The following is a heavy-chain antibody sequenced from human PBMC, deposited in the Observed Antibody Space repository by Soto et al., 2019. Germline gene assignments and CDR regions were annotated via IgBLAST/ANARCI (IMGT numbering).Heavy chain of an antibody. Sequence: ASVKVSCKASGYTFTGYYMHWVRQAPGQGLEWMGWINPNSGGTNYAQKFQGWVTMTRDTSISTAYMELSRLRSDDTAVYYCARGKREWTLGLLVPAAIHLDVWGKGTTVTVSS. CDR1: GYTFTGYY. D-gene: IGHD2-2*01. CDR2: INPNSGGT. J-gene: IGHJ6*04. V-gene: IGHV1-2*04. CDR3: ARGKREWTLGLLVPAAIHLDV.